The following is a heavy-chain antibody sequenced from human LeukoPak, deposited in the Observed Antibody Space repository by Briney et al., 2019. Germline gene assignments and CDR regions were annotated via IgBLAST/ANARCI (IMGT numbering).Heavy chain of an antibody. D-gene: IGHD3-16*01. Sequence: GGSLTLSCAASGFSFSSYGMSWFRQAPGKGLEWVATINNRADETHYADSVVGRFSIFRDNSRSTLALHMSNLRVEDTAVYYCAKRGSGDYFDYWGQGTLVTVSS. J-gene: IGHJ4*02. CDR1: GFSFSSYG. CDR3: AKRGSGDYFDY. V-gene: IGHV3-23*01. CDR2: INNRADET.